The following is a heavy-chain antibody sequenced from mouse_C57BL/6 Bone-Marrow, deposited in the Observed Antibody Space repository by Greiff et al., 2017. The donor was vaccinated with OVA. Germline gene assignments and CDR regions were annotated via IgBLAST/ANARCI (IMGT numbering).Heavy chain of an antibody. CDR1: GYTFTSYW. D-gene: IGHD1-1*01. V-gene: IGHV1-50*01. CDR2: IDPSDSYT. Sequence: QVQLQQPGAELVKPGASVKLSCKASGYTFTSYWMQWVKQRPGQGLEWIGEIDPSDSYTNYNQKFKGKATLTVDTSSSTAYMPLSSLTSEDSAVYDCARDYGSSYFDYWGQGTTLTVSS. J-gene: IGHJ2*01. CDR3: ARDYGSSYFDY.